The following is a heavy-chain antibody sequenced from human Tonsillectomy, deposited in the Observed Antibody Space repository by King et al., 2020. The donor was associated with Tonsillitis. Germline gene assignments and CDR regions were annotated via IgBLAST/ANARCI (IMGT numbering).Heavy chain of an antibody. CDR1: GFTFSDYY. Sequence: QLQESGGGLVKPGGSLRLSCAASGFTFSDYYMSWIRQAPGKGLEWVSYISSSSVYTNYADSVKGRFTISRDNAKNSLYLQMNSLRAEDTAVYYCARVWGSIALQQLAYYFDYWGQGTLVTVSS. V-gene: IGHV3-11*05. D-gene: IGHD6-13*01. J-gene: IGHJ4*02. CDR2: ISSSSVYT. CDR3: ARVWGSIALQQLAYYFDY.